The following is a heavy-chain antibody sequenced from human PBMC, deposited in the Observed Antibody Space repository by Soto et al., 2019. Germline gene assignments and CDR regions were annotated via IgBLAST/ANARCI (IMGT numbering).Heavy chain of an antibody. Sequence: QVQLVESGGGVVQPGRSLRLSCAASGFTFSSYGMHWVRQAPGKGLEWVAVISYDGSNKYYADSVKGRFTISRDNSKNTLYLQMNSLRAEDTAVYYCSKDGVRGVPGHFDPWGQGTLVTVSS. CDR3: SKDGVRGVPGHFDP. CDR1: GFTFSSYG. D-gene: IGHD3-10*01. J-gene: IGHJ5*02. V-gene: IGHV3-30*18. CDR2: ISYDGSNK.